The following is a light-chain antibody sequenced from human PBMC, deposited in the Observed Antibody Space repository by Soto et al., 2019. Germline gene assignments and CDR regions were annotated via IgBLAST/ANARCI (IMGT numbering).Light chain of an antibody. V-gene: IGKV3-11*01. CDR2: DAS. Sequence: EIVLTQSPATLSLSPGERATLSCRASQSVSTYLACYQQKPGQGPRLLIYDASTRATGMPARFSGSGSGTDFTLTTSSLEPEDFAVYFCQQRSNWPSITFGQGTRLEIK. CDR1: QSVSTY. CDR3: QQRSNWPSIT. J-gene: IGKJ5*01.